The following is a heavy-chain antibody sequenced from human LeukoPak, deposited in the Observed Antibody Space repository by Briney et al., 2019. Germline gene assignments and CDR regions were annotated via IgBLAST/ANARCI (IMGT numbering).Heavy chain of an antibody. V-gene: IGHV4-4*02. CDR3: ARVLYCSGGSCYSGGWFDP. D-gene: IGHD2-15*01. CDR2: IYHSGST. J-gene: IGHJ5*02. Sequence: SETLSLTCAVSGGSISSSNWWSWVRQPPGKGLEWIGEIYHSGSTNYNPSLKSRVTISVDKSKNQFSLKLSSVTAVDTAVYYCARVLYCSGGSCYSGGWFDPWGQGTLVTVSP. CDR1: GGSISSSNW.